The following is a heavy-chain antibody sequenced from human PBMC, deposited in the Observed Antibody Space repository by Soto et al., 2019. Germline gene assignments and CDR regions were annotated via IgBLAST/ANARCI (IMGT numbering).Heavy chain of an antibody. V-gene: IGHV4-61*01. D-gene: IGHD1-26*01. CDR3: ARDWWELTVAFDI. Sequence: QVQLQESGPGLVKPSETLSLTCTVSGGSVSSGSYYWSWIRQPPGKGLEWIGYIYYSGSTNYNPSLKSRVTISVDTSKNQFSLKLSSVTAADTAVYYCARDWWELTVAFDIWGQWTVVTVSS. CDR1: GGSVSSGSYY. CDR2: IYYSGST. J-gene: IGHJ3*02.